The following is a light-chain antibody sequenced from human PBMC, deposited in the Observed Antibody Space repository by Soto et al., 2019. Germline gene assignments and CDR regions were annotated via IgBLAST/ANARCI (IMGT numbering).Light chain of an antibody. V-gene: IGKV3-11*01. CDR3: QQYSKWPWT. J-gene: IGKJ1*01. Sequence: EIVLTQSPATLSLSPGERATLSCRASQTVSSSLAWYQQKPGQAPRLLIYEASNRATGIPARFSGSGSGADFTLTISSLQSEDFAVYFCQQYSKWPWTFGQGTKVDIK. CDR1: QTVSSS. CDR2: EAS.